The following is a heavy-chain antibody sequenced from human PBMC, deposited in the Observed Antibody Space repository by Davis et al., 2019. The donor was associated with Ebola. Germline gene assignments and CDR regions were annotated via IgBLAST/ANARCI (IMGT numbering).Heavy chain of an antibody. CDR3: KGGATPMDY. CDR1: GFTFSGSA. D-gene: IGHD2-21*01. J-gene: IGHJ4*02. Sequence: GESLKISCAASGFTFSGSAMHWVRQASGKGLEWVGRIRSKANSYATAYAASVKGRFTISRDDSKNTAYLQMNGLKTEDTAVYYCKGGATPMDYWGQGTLVTVSS. CDR2: IRSKANSYAT. V-gene: IGHV3-73*01.